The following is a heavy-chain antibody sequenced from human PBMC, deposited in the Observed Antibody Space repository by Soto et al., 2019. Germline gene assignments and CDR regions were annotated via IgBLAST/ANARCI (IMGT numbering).Heavy chain of an antibody. Sequence: QVQLTQSGAEVKKPGASVKFSCKPSGYFFTSHSMHWVRQAPGQGLEWMGVIGPNLNTVHYALRFQGRGTMTRVTSTSTFYSELSGLTSVERVVYFFGRTLVLPGSVYWGQGTLVTVSP. CDR3: GRTLVLPGSVY. V-gene: IGHV1-46*01. D-gene: IGHD3-10*01. J-gene: IGHJ4*02. CDR2: IGPNLNTV. CDR1: GYFFTSHS.